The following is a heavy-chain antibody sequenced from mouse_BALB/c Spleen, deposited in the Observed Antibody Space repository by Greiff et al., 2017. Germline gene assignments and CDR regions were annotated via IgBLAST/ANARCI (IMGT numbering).Heavy chain of an antibody. D-gene: IGHD2-4*01. V-gene: IGHV5-12-2*01. Sequence: EVKLVESGGGLVQPGGSLKLSCAASGFTFSSYTMSWVRQTPEKRLEWVAYISNGGGSTYYPDTVKGRFTISRDNAKNTLYLQMSSLKSEDTAMYYCARHSIMITTEGFAYWGQGTLVTVSA. J-gene: IGHJ3*01. CDR1: GFTFSSYT. CDR2: ISNGGGST. CDR3: ARHSIMITTEGFAY.